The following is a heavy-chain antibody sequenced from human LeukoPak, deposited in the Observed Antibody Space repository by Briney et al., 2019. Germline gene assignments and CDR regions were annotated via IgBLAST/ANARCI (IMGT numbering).Heavy chain of an antibody. J-gene: IGHJ4*02. D-gene: IGHD3-22*01. CDR1: GGSFSAYY. V-gene: IGHV4-34*01. CDR3: ARGQRITMTD. CDR2: INHGGST. Sequence: SETLSLTCAVYGGSFSAYYWSWIRQPPGKGLEWIGEINHGGSTNCNPSLKSRVAISVDTSRNQFSLRLSSVTAADTAVYYCARGQRITMTDWGQGTLVAVSS.